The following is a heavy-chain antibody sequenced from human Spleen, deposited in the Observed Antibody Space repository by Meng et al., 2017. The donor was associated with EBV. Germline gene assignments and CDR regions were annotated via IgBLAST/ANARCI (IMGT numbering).Heavy chain of an antibody. D-gene: IGHD3-16*01. CDR2: IFHSGST. V-gene: IGHV4-4*02. CDR3: AILWAPVDY. Sequence: VPREEAGPGPVQPSGTLSLNVAVSGVSITSANWWTWVRQPPGKGLEWIGEIFHSGSTNYNPSLKSRVTMSVDKSKNQFSLNLRSVTAADTAVYYCAILWAPVDYWGQGALVTVSS. J-gene: IGHJ4*02. CDR1: GVSITSANW.